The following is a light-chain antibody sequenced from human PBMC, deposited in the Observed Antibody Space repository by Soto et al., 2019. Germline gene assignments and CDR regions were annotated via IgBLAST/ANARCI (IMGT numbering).Light chain of an antibody. J-gene: IGKJ4*01. CDR2: GAS. Sequence: EIVITQSPATLSVSPGERATLSCRASQSDSSNLAWYQQKPGQAPRLLIYGASTRATGIPARFSGSGSGTEFTLTISSLQSEDFAVYYCQQYNNWPLTFGGGTKVDI. V-gene: IGKV3-15*01. CDR1: QSDSSN. CDR3: QQYNNWPLT.